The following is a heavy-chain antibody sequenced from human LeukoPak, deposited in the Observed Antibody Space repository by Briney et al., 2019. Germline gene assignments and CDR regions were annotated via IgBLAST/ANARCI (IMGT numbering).Heavy chain of an antibody. CDR1: GFTFSNYW. J-gene: IGHJ4*02. CDR2: MNIDGSEK. Sequence: GGSLRLSCAASGFTFSNYWMGWVRQAPGKRPEWVANMNIDGSEKYYADSVKGRFSISRDNARNSVYLQMASLRVEDTAVYYCARDPVEWELLLDYWGQRTLVTVFS. D-gene: IGHD1-26*01. V-gene: IGHV3-7*01. CDR3: ARDPVEWELLLDY.